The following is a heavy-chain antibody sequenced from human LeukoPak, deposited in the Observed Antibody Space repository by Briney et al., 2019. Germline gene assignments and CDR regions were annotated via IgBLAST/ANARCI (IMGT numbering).Heavy chain of an antibody. CDR2: ISSSGSTI. V-gene: IGHV3-48*03. CDR3: ARDLAYYDSSGYLGY. D-gene: IGHD3-22*01. J-gene: IGHJ4*02. CDR1: GLTFSSYE. Sequence: GGSLRLSCAASGLTFSSYEMNWVRQAPGKGLEWVSYISSSGSTIYYADSVKGRFTISRDNAKNSLYLQMNSLRAEDTAVYYCARDLAYYDSSGYLGYWGQGTLVTVSS.